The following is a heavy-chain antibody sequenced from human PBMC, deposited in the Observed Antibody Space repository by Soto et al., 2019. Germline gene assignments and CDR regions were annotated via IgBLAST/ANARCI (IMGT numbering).Heavy chain of an antibody. D-gene: IGHD5-18*01. Sequence: GGSLRLSCEASGFMFNDDGMHWVRQAPGKGLDWVAVISYDGDNKYYAQSVKGRFTISRDNSKNTLFLHMDSLRHEDTAVYHCVKGDLDTAVVNSPDAFDFWGQGTMVTVS. V-gene: IGHV3-30*18. J-gene: IGHJ3*01. CDR1: GFMFNDDG. CDR3: VKGDLDTAVVNSPDAFDF. CDR2: ISYDGDNK.